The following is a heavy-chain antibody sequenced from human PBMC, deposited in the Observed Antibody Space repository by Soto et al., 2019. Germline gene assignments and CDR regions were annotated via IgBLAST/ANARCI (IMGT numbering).Heavy chain of an antibody. CDR2: IYYSGST. V-gene: IGHV4-39*01. J-gene: IGHJ3*02. Sequence: PSETLSLTCTVSGGSISSSSYYWGWIRQPPGKGLEWIGSIYYSGSTYYNPSLKSRVTISVDTSKNQFSLKLSSVTAADTAVYYCARRGSYYDSSGYYYDVYAFDIWGQGTMVTVSS. CDR3: ARRGSYYDSSGYYYDVYAFDI. D-gene: IGHD3-22*01. CDR1: GGSISSSSYY.